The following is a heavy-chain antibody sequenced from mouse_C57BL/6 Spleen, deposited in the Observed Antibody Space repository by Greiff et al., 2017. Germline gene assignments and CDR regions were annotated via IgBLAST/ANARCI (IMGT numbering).Heavy chain of an antibody. J-gene: IGHJ3*01. Sequence: EVQLQQSGPELVKPGASVKIPCKASGYTFTDYNMDWVKQSHGKSLEWIGDINPNNGGTIYNQKFKGKATLTVDKSSSTAYMELRSLTSEDTAVYYCARQDYYYGSSPAWFAYWGQGTLVTVSA. CDR1: GYTFTDYN. V-gene: IGHV1-18*01. CDR2: INPNNGGT. D-gene: IGHD1-1*01. CDR3: ARQDYYYGSSPAWFAY.